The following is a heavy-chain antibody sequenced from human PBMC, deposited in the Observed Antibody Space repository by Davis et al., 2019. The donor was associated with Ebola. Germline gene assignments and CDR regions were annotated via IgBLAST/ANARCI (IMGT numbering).Heavy chain of an antibody. V-gene: IGHV3-74*01. CDR3: ARAGYCSSNICQKYNWFDP. J-gene: IGHJ5*02. D-gene: IGHD2-2*01. CDR1: GFTFSSFW. CDR2: INSDESST. Sequence: GESLKISCAASGFTFSSFWMHWVRQAPGKGLVWVSRINSDESSTSYADSVKGRFTISRDNAKNSLYLQMNNLRDEDTAVYYCARAGYCSSNICQKYNWFDPWGQGTLVTVSS.